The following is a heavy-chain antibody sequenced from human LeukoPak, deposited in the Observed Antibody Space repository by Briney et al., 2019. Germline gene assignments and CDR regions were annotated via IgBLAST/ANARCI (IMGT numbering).Heavy chain of an antibody. CDR2: ISPDGSNK. D-gene: IGHD3-10*01. J-gene: IGHJ4*02. Sequence: GGSLRLSCAASGFTFSSYGMHWVRPAPGKGLEWVAVISPDGSNKYYADSVRGRFTISRDNSKNTLYLQMNSLRVEDTAVYNCAKELYFGSGSYPDYWGQGTLVTVSS. V-gene: IGHV3-30*18. CDR3: AKELYFGSGSYPDY. CDR1: GFTFSSYG.